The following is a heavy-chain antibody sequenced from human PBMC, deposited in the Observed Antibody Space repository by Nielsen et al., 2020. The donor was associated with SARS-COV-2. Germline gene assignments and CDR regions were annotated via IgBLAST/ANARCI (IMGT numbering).Heavy chain of an antibody. CDR1: GYTFNSYG. CDR3: ARAADGTTTVPIPGDDTFDI. D-gene: IGHD1-1*01. CDR2: IIPVLGTA. V-gene: IGHV1-69*04. J-gene: IGHJ3*02. Sequence: SVKVSCKASGYTFNSYGINWVRQAPGQGLEWMGRIIPVLGTANYALRFQGRVTITADRLTSTAYMELTSLTSEDTAVYYCARAADGTTTVPIPGDDTFDIWGQGTMVTVSS.